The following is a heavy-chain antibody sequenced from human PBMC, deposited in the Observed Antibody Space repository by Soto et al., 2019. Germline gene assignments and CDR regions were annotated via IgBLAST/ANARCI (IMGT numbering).Heavy chain of an antibody. D-gene: IGHD4-17*01. V-gene: IGHV3-23*01. CDR2: ISGSGGST. CDR1: GFTFSSYS. Sequence: GGSLRLSCAASGFTFSSYSMNWVRQAPGKGLEWVSAISGSGGSTYYADSVKGRFTISRDNSKNTLYLQMNSLRAEDTAVYYCAKDLTVSTDYGDDGYWGQGTLVTVSS. CDR3: AKDLTVSTDYGDDGY. J-gene: IGHJ4*02.